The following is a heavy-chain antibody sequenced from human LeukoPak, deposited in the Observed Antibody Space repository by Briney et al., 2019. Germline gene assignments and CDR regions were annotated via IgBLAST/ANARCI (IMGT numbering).Heavy chain of an antibody. CDR1: GFTFSSYL. Sequence: GGSLRLSCAASGFTFSSYLMSWVRQAPGKGLEWVANIKQDGSEKYYVDSVKGRFTISRDNAKNSLYLQMNSLRAEDTAVYYCARDHTAISHFDYWGQGTLVTVSS. CDR2: IKQDGSEK. CDR3: ARDHTAISHFDY. D-gene: IGHD2-2*02. V-gene: IGHV3-7*01. J-gene: IGHJ4*02.